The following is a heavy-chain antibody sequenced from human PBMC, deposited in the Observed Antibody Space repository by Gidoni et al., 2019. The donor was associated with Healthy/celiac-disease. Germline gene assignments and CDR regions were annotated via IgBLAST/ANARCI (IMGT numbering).Heavy chain of an antibody. CDR1: GFTCSSYS. CDR2: ISSSSSYI. CDR3: ARRAANDY. J-gene: IGHJ4*02. Sequence: EVQLVESGGGLVKPGGSRRLSCAASGFTCSSYSMNWVRQVPGKGLECVSSISSSSSYIYYADSVKGRFTISRDNAKNSLYLQMNSLRAEDTAVYYCARRAANDYWGQGTLVTVSS. V-gene: IGHV3-21*01.